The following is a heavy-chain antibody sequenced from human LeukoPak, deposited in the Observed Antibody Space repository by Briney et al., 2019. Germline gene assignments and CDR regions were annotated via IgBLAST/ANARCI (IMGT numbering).Heavy chain of an antibody. D-gene: IGHD6-13*01. V-gene: IGHV1-18*01. CDR1: GYTFTSYG. CDR3: ARVGGTGIAAAGPPDY. CDR2: ISAYNGNT. Sequence: ASVKVSCKASGYTFTSYGISWVRQAPGQGLEWMGWISAYNGNTNYAQKLQGRVTMTTDTSTSTAYMELRSLRSDDTAVYYCARVGGTGIAAAGPPDYWGQGTLVTVSS. J-gene: IGHJ4*02.